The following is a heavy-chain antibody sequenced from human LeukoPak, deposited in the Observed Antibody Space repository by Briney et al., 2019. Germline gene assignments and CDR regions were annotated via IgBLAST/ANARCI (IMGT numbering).Heavy chain of an antibody. CDR2: IKQDGSEK. J-gene: IGHJ4*02. Sequence: GGSLRLSCAASGFPFSSFWMTWVRHAPGKGLEWVANIKQDGSEKFYVDSVKGRFTISRDNAKNSLSLQMESLRVEYTAVYYCAREKVWDSDYWGQGTLVTVSS. D-gene: IGHD3-16*01. CDR3: AREKVWDSDY. CDR1: GFPFSSFW. V-gene: IGHV3-7*04.